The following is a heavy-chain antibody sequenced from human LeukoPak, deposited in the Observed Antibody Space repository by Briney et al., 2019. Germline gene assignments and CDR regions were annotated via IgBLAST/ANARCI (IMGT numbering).Heavy chain of an antibody. D-gene: IGHD2-2*01. CDR2: INAGNGNT. CDR3: ARDRRYCSSTSCYYYYYYGMDV. J-gene: IGHJ6*02. CDR1: GYTFTSYA. Sequence: ASVKVSCKASGYTFTSYAMHWVRQAPGQRLEWMGWINAGNGNTKYSQKFQGRVTITRDTSASTAYMELSSLRSEDTAVYYCARDRRYCSSTSCYYYYYYGMDVWGQGTTVTVSS. V-gene: IGHV1-3*01.